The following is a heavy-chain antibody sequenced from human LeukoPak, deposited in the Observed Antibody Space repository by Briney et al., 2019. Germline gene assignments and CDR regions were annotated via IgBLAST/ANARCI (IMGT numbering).Heavy chain of an antibody. J-gene: IGHJ5*02. CDR3: ARGLGANWFDP. Sequence: GGSLRLSCAASGFTFSSYAMHWVRQAPGKGLEWVAVISYDGSNKYYADSVKGRFTISRDNSKNTLYLQMNSLRAEDTAVYYCARGLGANWFDPWGQGTLVTVSS. D-gene: IGHD1-26*01. CDR1: GFTFSSYA. V-gene: IGHV3-30-3*01. CDR2: ISYDGSNK.